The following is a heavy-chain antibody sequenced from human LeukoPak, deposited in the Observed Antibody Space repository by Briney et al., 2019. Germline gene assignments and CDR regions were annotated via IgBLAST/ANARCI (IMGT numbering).Heavy chain of an antibody. CDR3: AKEGEDIVVVVAATPPDY. D-gene: IGHD2-15*01. CDR1: GFTFSSQG. V-gene: IGHV3-23*01. J-gene: IGHJ4*02. CDR2: ISGSGGSS. Sequence: GGSLRLSCAASGFTFSSQGMSWVRQAPGKGLECVSHISGSGGSSYYADSVKGRFTISRDNSKNTLCLQMNSLRAEDTAVYYCAKEGEDIVVVVAATPPDYWGQGTLVTVSS.